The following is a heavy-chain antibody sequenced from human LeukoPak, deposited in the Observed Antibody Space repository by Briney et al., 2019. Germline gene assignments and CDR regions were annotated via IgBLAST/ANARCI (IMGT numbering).Heavy chain of an antibody. Sequence: SETLSLTCTVSGGPISSYYWSWIRQPPGKGLEWIGYIYYSGSTNYNPSLKSRVTISVDTSKNQFSLKLSSVTAADTAVYYCARAGGHVEIDYWGQGTLVTVSS. V-gene: IGHV4-59*01. D-gene: IGHD5-24*01. CDR1: GGPISSYY. J-gene: IGHJ4*02. CDR3: ARAGGHVEIDY. CDR2: IYYSGST.